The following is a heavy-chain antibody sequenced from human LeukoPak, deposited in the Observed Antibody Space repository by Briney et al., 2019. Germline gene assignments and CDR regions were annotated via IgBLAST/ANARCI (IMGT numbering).Heavy chain of an antibody. J-gene: IGHJ3*02. CDR1: GGSVSSGISY. D-gene: IGHD6-19*01. CDR3: ARAWAVAGTGSFQI. Sequence: PSETLSLTCSVSGGSVSSGISYWSWIRQPPGEGLEWIAYISDSGGSDYNPSLRGRVTISLDTSKNQFSLRLTSVTAADTAVYYCARAWAVAGTGSFQIWGQGTMVTVSS. V-gene: IGHV4-61*01. CDR2: ISDSGGS.